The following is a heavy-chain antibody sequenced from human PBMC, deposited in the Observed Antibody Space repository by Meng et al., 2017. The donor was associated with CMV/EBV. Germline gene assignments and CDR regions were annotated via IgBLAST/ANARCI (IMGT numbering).Heavy chain of an antibody. J-gene: IGHJ4*02. V-gene: IGHV4-4*07. CDR2: IYTSGST. CDR1: GGSINSYY. Sequence: HLQESGPCMVKPSEPLSLTCPVSGGSINSYYGSWLRQPAGKGLEWIGRIYTSGSTNYNPSLKSRVTMSVDTSKNQFSLKLSSVTAADTAVYYCARGSYYRYVIDYWGQGTLVTVSS. D-gene: IGHD2-21*01. CDR3: ARGSYYRYVIDY.